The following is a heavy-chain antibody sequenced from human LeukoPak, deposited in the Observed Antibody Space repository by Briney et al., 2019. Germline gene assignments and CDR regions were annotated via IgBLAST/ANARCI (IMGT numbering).Heavy chain of an antibody. D-gene: IGHD6-19*01. CDR1: GYTFTSYG. Sequence: ASVKVSCKASGYTFTSYGISWVRQAPGQGLEWMGWISAYNGNTNYAQKLQGRVTMTTDTSTSTAYMELRSLRSDDTAVYYCARDLVLVAGTGDDAFDIWGQGTMVTVSS. CDR3: ARDLVLVAGTGDDAFDI. J-gene: IGHJ3*02. V-gene: IGHV1-18*01. CDR2: ISAYNGNT.